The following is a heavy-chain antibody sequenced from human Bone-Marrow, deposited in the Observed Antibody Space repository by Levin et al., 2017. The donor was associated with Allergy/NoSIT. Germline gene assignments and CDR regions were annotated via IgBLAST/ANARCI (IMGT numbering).Heavy chain of an antibody. CDR1: GGSISTGGYY. D-gene: IGHD2-8*02. CDR3: ARKFPGGGSQLDH. V-gene: IGHV4-31*03. CDR2: IYYSGNT. Sequence: KTSETLSLTCSVSGGSISTGGYYWSWIRQHPGEGLEHIGYIYYSGNTQYNPSLKSRVTISLDTSKNQFSLRLRSVTAADTAIYYCARKFPGGGSQLDHWGQGTLVTVSS. J-gene: IGHJ4*02.